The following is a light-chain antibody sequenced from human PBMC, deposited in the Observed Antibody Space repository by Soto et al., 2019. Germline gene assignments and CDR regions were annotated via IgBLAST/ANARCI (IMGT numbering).Light chain of an antibody. J-gene: IGKJ4*01. Sequence: EIVMTQSPSTLSVSPGERATLSCRASQSGSSNLAWYQQTPGQAPRLLIYGASTRATGIPARFSGSGSGTEFTLTISGLPSEDFAVYYCQQYDNWPSLTFGGGTKVEIK. CDR3: QQYDNWPSLT. CDR1: QSGSSN. V-gene: IGKV3-15*01. CDR2: GAS.